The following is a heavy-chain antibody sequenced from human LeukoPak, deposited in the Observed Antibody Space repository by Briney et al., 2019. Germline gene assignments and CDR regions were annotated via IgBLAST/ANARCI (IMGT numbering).Heavy chain of an antibody. CDR1: GGTFSSYA. V-gene: IGHV1-69*05. D-gene: IGHD2-2*01. CDR2: IIPIFGTA. CDR3: ARDQDIVVVPAANRTPVDYYMDV. Sequence: ASVKVSCKASGGTFSSYAISWVRQAPGQGLEWMGGIIPIFGTANYAQKFQGRVTITTDESTSTAYMELSSLRSEDTAVYYCARDQDIVVVPAANRTPVDYYMDVWGKGTTVTVSS. J-gene: IGHJ6*03.